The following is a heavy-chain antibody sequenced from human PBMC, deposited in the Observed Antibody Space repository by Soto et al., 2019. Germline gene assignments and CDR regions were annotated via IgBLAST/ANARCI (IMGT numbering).Heavy chain of an antibody. J-gene: IGHJ4*02. CDR2: IWYDGSNK. CDR1: GFTFSSYG. V-gene: IGHV3-33*01. Sequence: QVPLVESGGGVVQPGRSLRLSCAASGFTFSSYGMHWVRQAPGKGLEWVAVIWYDGSNKYYADSVKGRFTISRDNSXXTLYLQMNSLRAEDTALYYCARDEMATVSQAIFDYWGQGTLVTVSS. D-gene: IGHD4-4*01. CDR3: ARDEMATVSQAIFDY.